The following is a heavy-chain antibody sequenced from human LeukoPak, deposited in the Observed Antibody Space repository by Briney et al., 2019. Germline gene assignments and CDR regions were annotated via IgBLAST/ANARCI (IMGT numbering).Heavy chain of an antibody. CDR2: ISGSGGST. CDR3: ARAMMVVANLWGVYDY. CDR1: GFTFSNYA. J-gene: IGHJ4*02. Sequence: GGSLRLSCAASGFTFSNYAMNWVRQAPGKGLEWVSVISGSGGSTYHADSVKGRFTISRDNSKNTLYLQMDSLRAEDTAVYFCARAMMVVANLWGVYDYWGQGTLVTVSS. D-gene: IGHD3-22*01. V-gene: IGHV3-23*01.